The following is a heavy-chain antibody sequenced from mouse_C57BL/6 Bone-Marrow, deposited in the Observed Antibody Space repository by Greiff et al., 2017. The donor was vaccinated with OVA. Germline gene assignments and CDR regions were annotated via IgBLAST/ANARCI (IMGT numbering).Heavy chain of an antibody. CDR3: ARSTTLVALYYFDY. CDR2: IRNKANGYTT. CDR1: GFTFTDYY. D-gene: IGHD1-1*01. V-gene: IGHV7-3*01. Sequence: EVMLVESGGGLVQPGGSLSLSCAASGFTFTDYYMSWVRQPPGKALEWLGFIRNKANGYTTEYSASVKGRFTISRDNSQSILYIQMKALRAEDSATYYCARSTTLVALYYFDYWGQGTTLTVSS. J-gene: IGHJ2*01.